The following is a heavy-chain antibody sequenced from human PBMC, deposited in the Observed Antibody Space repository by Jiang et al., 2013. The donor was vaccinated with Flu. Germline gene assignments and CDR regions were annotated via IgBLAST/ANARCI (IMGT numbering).Heavy chain of an antibody. CDR2: NHSGST. D-gene: IGHD3-22*01. CDR3: ARVEDYYDSSGYYHYFDY. V-gene: IGHV4-34*01. Sequence: NHSGSTNYNPSLKSRVTISVDTSKNQFSLKLSSVTAADTAVYYCARVEDYYDSSGYYHYFDYWGQGTLVTVSS. J-gene: IGHJ4*02.